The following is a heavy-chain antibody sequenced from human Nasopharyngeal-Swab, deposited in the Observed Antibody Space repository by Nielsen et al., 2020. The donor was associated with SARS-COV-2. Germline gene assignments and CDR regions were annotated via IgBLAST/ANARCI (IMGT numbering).Heavy chain of an antibody. CDR2: ISSSSSYI. Sequence: GESLKISCAASGFTFSSYSMNWVRQAPGKGLEWVSSISSSSSYIYYADSVKGRFTISRDNAKNSLYLQMNSLRAEDTAVYYCARDPSYYYGSGKGAYDYWGQGTLVTVSS. CDR1: GFTFSSYS. V-gene: IGHV3-21*01. CDR3: ARDPSYYYGSGKGAYDY. J-gene: IGHJ4*02. D-gene: IGHD3-10*01.